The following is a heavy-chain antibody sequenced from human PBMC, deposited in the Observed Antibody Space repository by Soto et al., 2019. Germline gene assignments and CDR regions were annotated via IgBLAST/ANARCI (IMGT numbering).Heavy chain of an antibody. CDR1: GFTFSSYG. V-gene: IGHV3-33*01. D-gene: IGHD4-17*01. J-gene: IGHJ4*02. CDR3: ARDGRSNGDYEVDY. CDR2: IWYDGSNK. Sequence: QVQLVESGGGVVQPGRSLRLSCAASGFTFSSYGMHWVRQAPGKGLEWVAVIWYDGSNKYYADSVKGRFTISRDNSKNTLYLQMNSLRAEDTAVYYCARDGRSNGDYEVDYWGQGTLVTVSS.